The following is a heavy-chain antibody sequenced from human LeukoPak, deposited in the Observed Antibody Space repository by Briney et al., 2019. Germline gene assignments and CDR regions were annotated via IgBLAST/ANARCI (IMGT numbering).Heavy chain of an antibody. D-gene: IGHD3-16*01. J-gene: IGHJ3*02. CDR2: IYYSGST. CDR1: GGSISSSSYY. Sequence: PSETLSLTCTVSGGSISSSSYYWGWIRQPPGKGLEWIGSIYYSGSTYYNPPLKSRVTISEDTSKNQFSLKLRSVTAADTAVYYCAKDFHRLGEFDAFDIWGQGTMVTVSS. CDR3: AKDFHRLGEFDAFDI. V-gene: IGHV4-39*07.